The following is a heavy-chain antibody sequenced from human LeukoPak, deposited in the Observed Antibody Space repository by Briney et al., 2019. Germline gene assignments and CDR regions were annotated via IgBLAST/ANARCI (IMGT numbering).Heavy chain of an antibody. D-gene: IGHD6-13*01. Sequence: GGSLRLSCAASGFTFTTYAMSWVRQAPGKGLESVSDIRSTGGTTAYADSVKGRFTISRDNSRNTLYLQMNSLRAEDTAVYYCARADRYGTTWYGRVDYWGQGTLVTVSS. V-gene: IGHV3-23*01. CDR1: GFTFTTYA. CDR3: ARADRYGTTWYGRVDY. CDR2: IRSTGGTT. J-gene: IGHJ4*02.